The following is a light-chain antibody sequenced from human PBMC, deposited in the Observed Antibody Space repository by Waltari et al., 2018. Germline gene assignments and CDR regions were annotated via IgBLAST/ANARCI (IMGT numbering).Light chain of an antibody. J-gene: IGKJ2*01. CDR3: QQYNSYHT. CDR2: DAS. Sequence: DIQMTQSPSTLSASVGDRVTITCRASRSISRWLAWYQQMPGEAPKLLIYDASTLEIGVPSRFSGSGSETDFTLTISSLQPDDFGTYYCQQYNSYHTFGQGTKLEIK. V-gene: IGKV1-5*01. CDR1: RSISRW.